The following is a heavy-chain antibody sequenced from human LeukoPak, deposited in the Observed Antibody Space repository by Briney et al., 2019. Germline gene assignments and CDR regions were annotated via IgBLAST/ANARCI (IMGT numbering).Heavy chain of an antibody. D-gene: IGHD4-23*01. Sequence: GGSLRLSCAASGFTFDDYGMSWVRQAPGKGLEWVSGIDRNGDSTGYADSVEGRFTISRDNAKNSLYLQMDSLRIEDTAVYYCAREWYDYGGDSEGYWGQGTLVSVSS. V-gene: IGHV3-20*04. CDR1: GFTFDDYG. J-gene: IGHJ4*02. CDR2: IDRNGDST. CDR3: AREWYDYGGDSEGY.